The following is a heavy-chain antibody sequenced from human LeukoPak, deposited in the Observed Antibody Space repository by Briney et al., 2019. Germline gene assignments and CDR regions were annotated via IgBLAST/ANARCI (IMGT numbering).Heavy chain of an antibody. J-gene: IGHJ4*02. CDR3: ARLRDGYNYG. D-gene: IGHD5-24*01. V-gene: IGHV4-61*05. CDR1: GGSISSSSYY. Sequence: SETLSLTCTVSGGSISSSSYYWSWIRQPPGKGLEWIGYIYTSGSTNYNPSLKSRVTISVDTSKNQFSLKLSSVTAADTAVYYCARLRDGYNYGWGQGTLVTVSS. CDR2: IYTSGST.